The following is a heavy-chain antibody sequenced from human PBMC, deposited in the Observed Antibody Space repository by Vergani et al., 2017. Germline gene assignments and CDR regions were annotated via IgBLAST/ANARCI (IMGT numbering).Heavy chain of an antibody. CDR1: GFTFSSYS. V-gene: IGHV3-21*01. CDR2: ISSSSSYI. Sequence: EVQLVESGGGLVKPGGSLRLSCAASGFTFSSYSMNWVRQAPGKGLEWVSSISSSSSYIYYADSVKGRFTISRDNDKNSLYLQMNSLRAEDTAVYYCARDSLXTPQQWLVPDYYYGMDVWGQGTTVTVSS. D-gene: IGHD6-19*01. J-gene: IGHJ6*02. CDR3: ARDSLXTPQQWLVPDYYYGMDV.